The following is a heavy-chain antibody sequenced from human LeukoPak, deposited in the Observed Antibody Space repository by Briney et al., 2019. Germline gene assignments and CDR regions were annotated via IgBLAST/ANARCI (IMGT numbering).Heavy chain of an antibody. CDR1: GFTCSSYE. D-gene: IGHD3-10*02. CDR3: AELGITMIGGV. V-gene: IGHV3-48*03. Sequence: GGSLRLSCAASGFTCSSYEMNWVRQAPGKGLEWVSYISSSGSTIYYADSVKGRFTISRDNAKNSLYLQMNSLRAEDTAVYYCAELGITMIGGVWGKGTTVTISS. J-gene: IGHJ6*04. CDR2: ISSSGSTI.